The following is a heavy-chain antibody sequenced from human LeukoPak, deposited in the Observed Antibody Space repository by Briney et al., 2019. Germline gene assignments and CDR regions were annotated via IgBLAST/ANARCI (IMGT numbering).Heavy chain of an antibody. J-gene: IGHJ4*02. D-gene: IGHD2-15*01. CDR3: AKDRPSECSGGSCYFGFDY. V-gene: IGHV3-23*01. CDR2: ISGSGGST. Sequence: GGSLRLSCAASGFTFSSYAMSWVRQAPGKGLEWVSAISGSGGSTYYADSVKGRFTISRDSSKNTLYLQMNSLRAEDTAVYYCAKDRPSECSGGSCYFGFDYWGQGTLVTVSS. CDR1: GFTFSSYA.